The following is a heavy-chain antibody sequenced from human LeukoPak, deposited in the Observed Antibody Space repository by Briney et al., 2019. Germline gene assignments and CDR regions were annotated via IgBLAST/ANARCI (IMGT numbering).Heavy chain of an antibody. Sequence: GESLKISCTGSGYSFTSYWIGWVRQTPGKGLEWVGTIYPCYYDTRHSPSVQAQVTLSADKSISTAYPQWSSLRASDTVMYYCALKPRGSCRGGRFYIGYWRQGTLLTVPS. CDR2: IYPCYYDT. J-gene: IGHJ4*02. CDR1: GYSFTSYW. D-gene: IGHD2-15*01. CDR3: ALKPRGSCRGGRFYIGY. V-gene: IGHV5-51*03.